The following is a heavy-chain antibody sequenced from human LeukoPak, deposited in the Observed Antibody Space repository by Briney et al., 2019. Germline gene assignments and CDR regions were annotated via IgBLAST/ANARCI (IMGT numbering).Heavy chain of an antibody. V-gene: IGHV3-23*01. Sequence: GGSLRLSCAASGFTFSSYAMGWVRQAPGKGLEWVSVISGSGGGTYYVDSVKGRFTISRDNSKNTLYLQMNSLRAEDTAVYYCARQTGTTITRPFDYWGQGTLVTVSS. J-gene: IGHJ4*02. D-gene: IGHD5-24*01. CDR1: GFTFSSYA. CDR3: ARQTGTTITRPFDY. CDR2: ISGSGGGT.